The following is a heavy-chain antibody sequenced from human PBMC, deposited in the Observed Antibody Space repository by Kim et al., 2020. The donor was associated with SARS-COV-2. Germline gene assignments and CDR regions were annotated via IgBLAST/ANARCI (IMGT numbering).Heavy chain of an antibody. V-gene: IGHV4-34*01. CDR1: GGSFSGYY. D-gene: IGHD5-12*01. CDR3: ARRSGYDRGWFDP. J-gene: IGHJ5*02. Sequence: SETLSLTCAVYGGSFSGYYWSWIRQPPGKGLEWIGEINHSGSTNYNPSLKSRVTISVDTSKNQFSLKLSSVTAADTAVYYCARRSGYDRGWFDPWGQGTLVTVSS. CDR2: INHSGST.